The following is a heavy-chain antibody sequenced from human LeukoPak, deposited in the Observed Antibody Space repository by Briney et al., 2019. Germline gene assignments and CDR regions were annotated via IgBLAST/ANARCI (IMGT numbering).Heavy chain of an antibody. CDR1: GFTFSSYE. J-gene: IGHJ4*02. Sequence: GGSLRLSCAASGFTFSSYEMNWVRQAPGKGLEWVANIKQDGSEKYYVDSVKGRFTISRDNAKNSLYLQMNSLRAEDTAIYYCAKVHKESSAWSHWGQGTLVTVSS. D-gene: IGHD6-13*01. CDR2: IKQDGSEK. CDR3: AKVHKESSAWSH. V-gene: IGHV3-7*01.